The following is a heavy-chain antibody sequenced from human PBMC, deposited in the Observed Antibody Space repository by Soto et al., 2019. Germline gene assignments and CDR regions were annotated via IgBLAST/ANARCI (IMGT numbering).Heavy chain of an antibody. D-gene: IGHD6-13*01. Sequence: EVQLLESGGGLVQPGGSLRLSCAASGFTFSSYAMSWVRQAPGKGLEWVSAISGSGGSTYYADSVKGRFTISRDNSKNTLYLQMNSLRAEDTAVYYCAKVEYPSFGVTAAGALDYWGQGTLVTVSS. CDR2: ISGSGGST. CDR3: AKVEYPSFGVTAAGALDY. CDR1: GFTFSSYA. V-gene: IGHV3-23*01. J-gene: IGHJ4*02.